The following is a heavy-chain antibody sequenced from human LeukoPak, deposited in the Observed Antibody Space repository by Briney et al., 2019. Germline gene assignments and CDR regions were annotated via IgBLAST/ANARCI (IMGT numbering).Heavy chain of an antibody. J-gene: IGHJ4*02. CDR2: IYPGDSDT. Sequence: GESLKISCKGSGYGFTSYWIGWVRQMPGKGLEWMGIIYPGDSDTRYSPSFQGQVTISADKSTSTAYLQWSSLKASDTAMYYCARSKVPAAMLGDYWGQGTLVTVSS. D-gene: IGHD2-2*01. V-gene: IGHV5-51*01. CDR1: GYGFTSYW. CDR3: ARSKVPAAMLGDY.